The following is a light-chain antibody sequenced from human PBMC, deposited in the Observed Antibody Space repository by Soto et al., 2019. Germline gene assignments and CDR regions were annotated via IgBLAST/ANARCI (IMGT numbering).Light chain of an antibody. J-gene: IGKJ5*01. Sequence: AIRMTQSPASLSASTGDRVTITCRASQTIGTYVNWYRQKSGAAPELLIYEASTLQSGVPSRFSGSGSGTEFTLTISGLLPEDFAAYHCQQLYTLPFTFGQGTRLEIK. CDR1: QTIGTY. CDR2: EAS. V-gene: IGKV1-8*01. CDR3: QQLYTLPFT.